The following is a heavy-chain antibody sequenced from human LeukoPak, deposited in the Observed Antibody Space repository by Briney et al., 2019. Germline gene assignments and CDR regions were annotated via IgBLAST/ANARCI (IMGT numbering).Heavy chain of an antibody. Sequence: GGSLRLSCAASGFTVRSNYMSWGRQAPGKGLEWVSVIYTGGSTYYADSVKGRFTISRDNSKNTLYLQMNSLRAEDTAVYYCARAKNDYYYMDVWGKGTTVTVSS. V-gene: IGHV3-53*01. CDR1: GFTVRSNY. J-gene: IGHJ6*03. CDR3: ARAKNDYYYMDV. CDR2: IYTGGST.